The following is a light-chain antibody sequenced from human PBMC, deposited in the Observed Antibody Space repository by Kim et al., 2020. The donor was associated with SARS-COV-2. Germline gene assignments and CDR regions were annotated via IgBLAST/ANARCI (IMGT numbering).Light chain of an antibody. J-gene: IGKJ4*01. CDR2: DAS. CDR1: QSVSSY. Sequence: SLSPGERATLSCRASQSVSSYLAWYQQKPDQAPRLLIYDASNRATGIPARFSGSGSGTDFTLTISSLEPEDFAVYYCQQRSNWLTFGGGTKVEIK. V-gene: IGKV3-11*01. CDR3: QQRSNWLT.